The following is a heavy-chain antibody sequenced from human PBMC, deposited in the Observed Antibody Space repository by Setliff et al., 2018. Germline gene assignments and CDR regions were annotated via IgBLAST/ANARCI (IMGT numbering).Heavy chain of an antibody. Sequence: SETLSLTCTVSGYPISRGFYWGWIRQSPGKELEWIGQIYTSWTTNYNPSLKSRVTISLDTSKNQFSMSLTSVTAEDTAVYYCARMSGFQYIYVRDKGTTVTVSS. J-gene: IGHJ6*03. D-gene: IGHD3-3*01. CDR2: IYTSWTT. V-gene: IGHV4-4*09. CDR1: GYPISRGFY. CDR3: ARMSGFQYIYV.